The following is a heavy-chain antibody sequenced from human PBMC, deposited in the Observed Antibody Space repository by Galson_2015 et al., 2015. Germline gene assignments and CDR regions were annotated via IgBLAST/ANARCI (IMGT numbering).Heavy chain of an antibody. CDR1: GGTFSSYP. D-gene: IGHD2-2*01. Sequence: SVKVSCKASGGTFSSYPISWVRQAPGQGLEWMGRIIPILGIANYAQKFQGRVTITADKSTSTAYMELSSLRSEDTAVYYCATYQLGYCSSTSCYSDAFDIWGQGTMVTVSS. CDR2: IIPILGIA. J-gene: IGHJ3*02. CDR3: ATYQLGYCSSTSCYSDAFDI. V-gene: IGHV1-69*02.